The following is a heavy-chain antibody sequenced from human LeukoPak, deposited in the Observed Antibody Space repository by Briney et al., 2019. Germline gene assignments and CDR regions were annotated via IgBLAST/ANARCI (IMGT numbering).Heavy chain of an antibody. CDR1: GGSISSYY. J-gene: IGHJ5*02. CDR2: IYTSGST. V-gene: IGHV4-4*07. CDR3: ASSTYYYDSSGFPS. D-gene: IGHD3-22*01. Sequence: SETLSLTCTVSGGSISSYYWSWIRQPAGKGLEWIGRIYTSGSTNYNPSLKSRVTMSVDTSKNQFSLKLSSVTAADTAVYYCASSTYYYDSSGFPSWGQGTRITVSS.